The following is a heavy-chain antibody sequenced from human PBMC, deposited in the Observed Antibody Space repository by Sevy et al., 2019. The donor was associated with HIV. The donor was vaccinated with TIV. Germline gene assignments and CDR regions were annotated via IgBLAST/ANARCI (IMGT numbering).Heavy chain of an antibody. J-gene: IGHJ4*02. Sequence: GGSLRLSCAASGFTFSTYSMNWVRQAPGKGLEWVSSISGSRSYILYADSVKGRFTISRDNAKNSLYLQMNSLRAEDTAMYYCAKTRCSGGSCYFDYWGQGTLVTVSS. CDR3: AKTRCSGGSCYFDY. CDR2: ISGSRSYI. CDR1: GFTFSTYS. D-gene: IGHD2-15*01. V-gene: IGHV3-21*06.